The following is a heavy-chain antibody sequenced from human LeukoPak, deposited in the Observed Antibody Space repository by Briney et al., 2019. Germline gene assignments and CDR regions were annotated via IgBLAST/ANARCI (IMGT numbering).Heavy chain of an antibody. J-gene: IGHJ6*02. V-gene: IGHV3-23*01. CDR2: ISGSGKST. Sequence: GGSLRLSCAASGFTFSSYAMSWVRQAPGKGLEWVSAISGSGKSTYYADSVKGRFTISRDNSKNTLYLQMNSLRAEDTAVYYCARDTIVVVPAAIAVDYYGMDVWGQGTTVTVSS. D-gene: IGHD2-2*01. CDR3: ARDTIVVVPAAIAVDYYGMDV. CDR1: GFTFSSYA.